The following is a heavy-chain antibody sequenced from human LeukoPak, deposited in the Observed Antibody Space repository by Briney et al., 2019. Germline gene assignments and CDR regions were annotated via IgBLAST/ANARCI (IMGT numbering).Heavy chain of an antibody. Sequence: PGGSPRLSCAASGFTFSNAWMSWVRQAPGKALEWVGRIKSKTDGGTTDYAAPVKGRYTISRDDSKNTLYLQMNSLKTEDTAVYYCTTDPYYYDSTAHWGEGTRVTVSS. D-gene: IGHD3-22*01. CDR2: IKSKTDGGTT. CDR1: GFTFSNAW. J-gene: IGHJ4*02. V-gene: IGHV3-15*01. CDR3: TTDPYYYDSTAH.